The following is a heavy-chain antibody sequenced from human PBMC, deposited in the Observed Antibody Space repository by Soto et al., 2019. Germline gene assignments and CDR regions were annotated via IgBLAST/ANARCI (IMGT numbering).Heavy chain of an antibody. J-gene: IGHJ6*02. Sequence: QVQLVQSGAEVKKPGSSVKVSCKASGGTFSSYAINWVRQAPGQGLEWMGGIIPIFGTANYAQKFQGRVTITADESTSRAYMELSSLRSGDTSVYYCASRITGASYSYYGMDVWGQGTTVTVSS. CDR2: IIPIFGTA. V-gene: IGHV1-69*12. D-gene: IGHD1-7*01. CDR1: GGTFSSYA. CDR3: ASRITGASYSYYGMDV.